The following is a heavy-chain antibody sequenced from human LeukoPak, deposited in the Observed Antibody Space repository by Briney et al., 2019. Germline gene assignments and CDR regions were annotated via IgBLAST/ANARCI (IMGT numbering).Heavy chain of an antibody. Sequence: ASVKVSCKASGYSFTSHYMHWVRQAPGQGLEWMGLINPRGTSTIYAEKFQGRVTMTRDMSTSTVYMELSSLRSEDTAVYYCARDGQYSSSSLKDYWGQGTLVTVSS. D-gene: IGHD6-6*01. CDR2: INPRGTST. CDR1: GYSFTSHY. J-gene: IGHJ4*02. CDR3: ARDGQYSSSSLKDY. V-gene: IGHV1-46*01.